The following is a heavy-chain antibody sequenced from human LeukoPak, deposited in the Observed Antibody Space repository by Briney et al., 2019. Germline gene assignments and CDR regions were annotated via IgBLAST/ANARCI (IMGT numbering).Heavy chain of an antibody. J-gene: IGHJ4*02. D-gene: IGHD3-3*01. CDR3: ARGPPDYDFWSGYYSN. V-gene: IGHV4-30-2*01. Sequence: WVRQMPGKGLEWIGYIYHSGSTYYNPSLKSRVTISVDRSKNQFSLKLSSVTAADTAVYYCARGPPDYDFWSGYYSNWGQGTLVTVSS. CDR2: IYHSGST.